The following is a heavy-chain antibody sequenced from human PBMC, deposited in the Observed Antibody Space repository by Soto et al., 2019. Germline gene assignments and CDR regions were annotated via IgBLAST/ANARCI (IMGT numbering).Heavy chain of an antibody. V-gene: IGHV3-30*18. D-gene: IGHD3-16*02. Sequence: QVQLVESGGGVVQPGRSLRLSCAASGFTFSSYGMHCVRQAPGKGLEWVAVISYDGSNKYYADSVKGRFTISRDNSKNTLYLQMNSLTAEDTAVYYCAKVSWGELSSFDYWGQGTLVTVSS. CDR1: GFTFSSYG. CDR2: ISYDGSNK. CDR3: AKVSWGELSSFDY. J-gene: IGHJ4*02.